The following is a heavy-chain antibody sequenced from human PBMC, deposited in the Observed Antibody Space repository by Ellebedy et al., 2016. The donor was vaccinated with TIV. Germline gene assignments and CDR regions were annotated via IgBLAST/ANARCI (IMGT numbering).Heavy chain of an antibody. D-gene: IGHD3-22*01. J-gene: IGHJ4*02. Sequence: SETLSLXXAVYGGSFSGYYWSWIRQPPGKGLEWIGEINHSGSTNYNPSLKSRVTISVDTSKNQFSLKLSSVTAADTAVYYCARGRPYYDSSGSKGVYFDYWGQGTLVTVSS. CDR1: GGSFSGYY. CDR3: ARGRPYYDSSGSKGVYFDY. CDR2: INHSGST. V-gene: IGHV4-34*01.